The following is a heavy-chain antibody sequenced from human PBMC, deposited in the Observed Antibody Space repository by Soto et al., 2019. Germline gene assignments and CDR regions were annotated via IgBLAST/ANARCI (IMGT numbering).Heavy chain of an antibody. V-gene: IGHV3-23*01. CDR2: ISGSGGST. J-gene: IGHJ4*02. Sequence: EVQLLESGGGLVQPGGSLKLSCAASGFTFSSYAMSWVRQAPGKGLEWVSAISGSGGSTYYADSVKGRFTISRDNSKNTLYLQMNSLRAEDTAVYYCAKGRGGWYSVFDYWGQGTLVTVSS. D-gene: IGHD6-19*01. CDR3: AKGRGGWYSVFDY. CDR1: GFTFSSYA.